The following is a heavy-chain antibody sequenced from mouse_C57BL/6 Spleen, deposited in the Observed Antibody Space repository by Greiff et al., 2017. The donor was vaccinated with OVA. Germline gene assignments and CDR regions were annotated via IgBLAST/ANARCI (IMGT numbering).Heavy chain of an antibody. Sequence: EVKLMESGGGLVKPGGSLKLSCAASGFTFSSYAMSWVRQTPEKRLEWVATISDGGSYTYYPDNVKGRFTISRDNAKNNLYLQMSHLKSEDTAMYYCARVWDFSFDYWGQGTTLTVSS. CDR1: GFTFSSYA. CDR2: ISDGGSYT. V-gene: IGHV5-4*03. D-gene: IGHD4-1*01. CDR3: ARVWDFSFDY. J-gene: IGHJ2*01.